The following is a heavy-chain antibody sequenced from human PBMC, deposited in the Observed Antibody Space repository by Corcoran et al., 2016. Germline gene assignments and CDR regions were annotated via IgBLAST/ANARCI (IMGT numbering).Heavy chain of an antibody. CDR2: IYYSGST. CDR1: GGSISSSSYY. V-gene: IGHV4-39*07. CDR3: ARRDYYVPYYFDY. D-gene: IGHD3-10*02. Sequence: QLQLQESGPGLVKPSETLSLTCTVSGGSISSSSYYWGWIRQPPGKGREWIGSIYYSGSTYYNPSLKSRVTISVDTSKNQFSLKLSSVTAADTGVDYGARRDYYVPYYFDYWGQGTLVTVSS. J-gene: IGHJ4*02.